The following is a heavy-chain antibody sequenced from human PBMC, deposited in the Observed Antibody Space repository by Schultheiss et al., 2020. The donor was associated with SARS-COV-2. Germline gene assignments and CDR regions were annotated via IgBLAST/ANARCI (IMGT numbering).Heavy chain of an antibody. V-gene: IGHV5-51*01. Sequence: GSLRLSCKGSGYSFTSYWIGWVRQMPGKGLEWMGIIYPGDSDTRYSPSFQGQVTISADKSISTAYLQWSSLKASDTAMYYCARPPAGLIWYFDLWGRGTLVTVSS. CDR1: GYSFTSYW. D-gene: IGHD2/OR15-2a*01. CDR2: IYPGDSDT. CDR3: ARPPAGLIWYFDL. J-gene: IGHJ2*01.